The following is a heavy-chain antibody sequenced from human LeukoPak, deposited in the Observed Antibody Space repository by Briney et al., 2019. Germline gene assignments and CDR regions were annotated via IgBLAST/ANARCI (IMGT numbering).Heavy chain of an antibody. CDR1: GASISSDSNY. D-gene: IGHD3-3*02. CDR3: ARDISISWFYS. J-gene: IGHJ5*01. V-gene: IGHV4-39*07. Sequence: SETLSLTCTVSGASISSDSNYWAWVRQPPGKGLQWIGSIYHTGSTFYNPSLMNRVSISIDSSKNQFFLKLSSVTVADTALYYCARDISISWFYSWGQGTLVSVSS. CDR2: IYHTGST.